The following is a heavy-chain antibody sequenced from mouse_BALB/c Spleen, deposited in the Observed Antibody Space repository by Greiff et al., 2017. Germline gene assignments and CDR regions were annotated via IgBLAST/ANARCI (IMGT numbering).Heavy chain of an antibody. J-gene: IGHJ1*01. Sequence: QVQLQQSGAELAKPGASVKMSCKASGYTFTSYWMHWVKQRPGQGLEWIGYINPSTGYTEYNQKFKDKATLTADKSSSTAYMQLSSLTSEDSAVYYCAVRHWYFDVWGAGTTVTVSS. CDR1: GYTFTSYW. CDR2: INPSTGYT. D-gene: IGHD2-14*01. CDR3: AVRHWYFDV. V-gene: IGHV1-7*01.